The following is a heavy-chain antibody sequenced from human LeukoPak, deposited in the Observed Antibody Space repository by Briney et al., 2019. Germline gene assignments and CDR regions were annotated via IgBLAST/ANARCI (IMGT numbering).Heavy chain of an antibody. V-gene: IGHV1-2*02. CDR3: ARGYCTSTSCSPGNY. Sequence: ASVKVSCKASGYTFTGFHMHWARQAPGQGLEWMGWINPNRGGTNYAQKFQGRVTMTRDTSISTAYMELSRLTSDDTAVYYCARGYCTSTSCSPGNYWGQGTLVTVSS. D-gene: IGHD2-2*01. CDR2: INPNRGGT. CDR1: GYTFTGFH. J-gene: IGHJ4*02.